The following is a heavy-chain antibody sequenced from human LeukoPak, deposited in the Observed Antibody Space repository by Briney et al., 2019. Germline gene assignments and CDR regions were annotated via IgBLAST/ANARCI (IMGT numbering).Heavy chain of an antibody. CDR2: ISSSSIYI. Sequence: GGSLRLSCAASGFTFSSCSMNWVRQDPGKGLEGVSSISSSSIYIYYADSVKGRFTISRDNAKNSLYLQMNSLRAEDTAVYYCAATSTLIQLWSRGGYWGQGTLVTVSS. V-gene: IGHV3-21*01. J-gene: IGHJ4*02. D-gene: IGHD5-18*01. CDR1: GFTFSSCS. CDR3: AATSTLIQLWSRGGY.